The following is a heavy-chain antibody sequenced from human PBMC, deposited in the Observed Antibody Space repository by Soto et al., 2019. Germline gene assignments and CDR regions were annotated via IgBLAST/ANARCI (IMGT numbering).Heavy chain of an antibody. Sequence: GSLRLSCAASGFTFSDYWMAWVRQAPGRGLEFVANTRQDGREKYYVDSVKGRLTISRDNAKNSLYLQMNSLRGEDTAVYYCARMRSGSYSFDYWGQGSLVTVSS. D-gene: IGHD3-10*01. CDR1: GFTFSDYW. J-gene: IGHJ4*02. V-gene: IGHV3-7*05. CDR2: TRQDGREK. CDR3: ARMRSGSYSFDY.